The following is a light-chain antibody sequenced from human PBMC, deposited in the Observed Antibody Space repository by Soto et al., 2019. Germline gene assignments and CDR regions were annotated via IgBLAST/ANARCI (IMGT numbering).Light chain of an antibody. V-gene: IGLV2-23*02. CDR3: CSYAGRDTWV. CDR2: EVS. J-gene: IGLJ3*02. CDR1: SSDIGGYNF. Sequence: QSALTQPASVSGSPGQSIAISSTGTSSDIGGYNFVSWYQQYPGKAPKLVISEVSKRPSGVSSRFSGSKSGNTASLTISGLQAADEADYYCCSYAGRDTWVFGGGTKLTVL.